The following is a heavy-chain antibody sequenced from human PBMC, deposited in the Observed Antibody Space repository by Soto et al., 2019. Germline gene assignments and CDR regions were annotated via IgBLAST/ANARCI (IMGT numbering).Heavy chain of an antibody. CDR2: IKQDGSEK. CDR3: ARDQDRRVVPAFDY. D-gene: IGHD2-2*01. Sequence: GGSLRLSCAASGFTFSSYWMSWVRQAPGKGLEWVANIKQDGSEKYYVDSVKGRFTISRDNAKNSLYLQMNSLRAEDTAVYYCARDQDRRVVPAFDYWGQGTLVTVSS. CDR1: GFTFSSYW. V-gene: IGHV3-7*01. J-gene: IGHJ4*02.